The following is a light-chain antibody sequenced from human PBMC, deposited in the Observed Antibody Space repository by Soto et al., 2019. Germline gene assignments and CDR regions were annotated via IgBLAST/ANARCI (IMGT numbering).Light chain of an antibody. V-gene: IGKV4-1*01. Sequence: FVATHAPESLAVSLVESSTSNCKSSQRLLSNSDNKNYLAWFQQKPGQPPKLLIYWASTRESGVPDRFSGSGSATDFTLTISSLQAEDVAVYYCQQYHSDPITFGQGTRLEIK. J-gene: IGKJ5*01. CDR2: WAS. CDR1: QRLLSNSDNKNY. CDR3: QQYHSDPIT.